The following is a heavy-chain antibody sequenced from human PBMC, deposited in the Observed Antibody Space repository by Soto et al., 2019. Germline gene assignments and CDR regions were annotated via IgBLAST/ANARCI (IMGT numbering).Heavy chain of an antibody. CDR3: AKVYYGMDV. V-gene: IGHV3-23*01. J-gene: IGHJ6*02. CDR1: GFTLCSYC. CDR2: ISGSGGST. Sequence: GGAPRLSCAAPGFTLCSYCMKLVRQAPGKGLEWVSSISGSGGSTYYADSVKGRFTISRDNSKNTVYLQMNSLRAEDTAAYYCAKVYYGMDVWGQGTTVTAP.